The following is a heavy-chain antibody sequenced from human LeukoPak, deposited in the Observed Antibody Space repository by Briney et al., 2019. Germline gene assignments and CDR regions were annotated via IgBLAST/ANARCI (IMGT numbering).Heavy chain of an antibody. D-gene: IGHD6-19*01. V-gene: IGHV5-51*01. CDR2: IYPGDSDT. CDR1: GYSFTSYW. J-gene: IGHJ6*02. CDR3: ARRLRYSSGWSDYYYYGMDV. Sequence: GESLKISCKGSGYSFTSYWIGWVRQMPGKGLEWMGIIYPGDSDTRYSPPFQGQVTISADKSISTAYLQWSSLKASDTAMYYCARRLRYSSGWSDYYYYGMDVWGQGTTVTVSS.